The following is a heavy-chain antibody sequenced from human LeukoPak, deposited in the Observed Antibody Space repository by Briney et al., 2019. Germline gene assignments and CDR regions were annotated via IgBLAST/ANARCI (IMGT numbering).Heavy chain of an antibody. V-gene: IGHV3-48*01. J-gene: IGHJ5*02. CDR3: ARAGLRYSSSWYGGVWFDP. CDR1: GFTFSIYT. D-gene: IGHD6-13*01. CDR2: ISSSSNTI. Sequence: AGGSLRLSCAASGFTFSIYTMNWVRQAPGKGLEWISYISSSSNTIYYADSVKGRFTISRDNAKNSLYLRLNSLRAEDTAVYYCARAGLRYSSSWYGGVWFDPWGQGTLVTVSS.